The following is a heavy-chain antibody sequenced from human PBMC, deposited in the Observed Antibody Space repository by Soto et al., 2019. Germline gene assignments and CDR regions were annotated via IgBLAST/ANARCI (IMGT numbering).Heavy chain of an antibody. CDR3: ARIDPAYYYDSSGYYFDY. CDR1: GYGFTSYW. Sequence: GESLKISCKGSGYGFTSYWIGWVRQMPGKGLEWMGIIYPGDSDTRYSPSFQGQVTISADKSISTAYLQWSSLKASDTAMYYCARIDPAYYYDSSGYYFDYWGQGTLVTVSS. D-gene: IGHD3-22*01. V-gene: IGHV5-51*01. CDR2: IYPGDSDT. J-gene: IGHJ4*02.